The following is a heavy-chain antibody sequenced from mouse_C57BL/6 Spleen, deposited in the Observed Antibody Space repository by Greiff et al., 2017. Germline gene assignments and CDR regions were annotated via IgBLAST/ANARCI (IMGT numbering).Heavy chain of an antibody. J-gene: IGHJ4*01. CDR1: GYTFTSYW. CDR3: APGDYYGYDVDAMDY. V-gene: IGHV1-74*01. Sequence: VQLQQPGAELVKPGASVKVSCKASGYTFTSYWMHWVQQRPGQGLEWIGGIHPSDSDTNYNQKFKGKATLTVDKSSSTAYMQLNRLTSEDAAVYDCAPGDYYGYDVDAMDYWGQGTSVTVSS. CDR2: IHPSDSDT. D-gene: IGHD2-2*01.